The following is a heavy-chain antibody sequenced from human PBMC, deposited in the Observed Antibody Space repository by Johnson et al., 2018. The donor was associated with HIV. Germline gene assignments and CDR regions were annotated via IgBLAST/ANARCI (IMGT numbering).Heavy chain of an antibody. CDR3: ARDRYCSGGSCYLRSRADAFDI. D-gene: IGHD2-15*01. CDR2: ISGSGSTI. J-gene: IGHJ3*02. Sequence: QVQLVESGGGLIQPGGSLRLSCAASGFTVSSNYMTWIRQAPGKGLEWVSYISGSGSTIYYADSVKGRFPISRDNAKNSLYLQMNSLRAEDTAVYYCARDRYCSGGSCYLRSRADAFDIWGQGTMVTVSS. V-gene: IGHV3-11*04. CDR1: GFTVSSNY.